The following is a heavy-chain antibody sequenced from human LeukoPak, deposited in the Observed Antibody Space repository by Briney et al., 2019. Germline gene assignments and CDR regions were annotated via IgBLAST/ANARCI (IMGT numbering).Heavy chain of an antibody. CDR1: GFTFSSYW. Sequence: GGSLRLSCAASGFTFSSYWMSWVRQAPGKGLEWVANIKQDGSEKYYVDSVKGRFTISRDNAKNSLYLQMNSLRAEDTAVYYCARDQRGFLERAKIYYYYYMDVWGKGTTVTVSS. CDR3: ARDQRGFLERAKIYYYYYMDV. J-gene: IGHJ6*03. V-gene: IGHV3-7*01. D-gene: IGHD3-3*01. CDR2: IKQDGSEK.